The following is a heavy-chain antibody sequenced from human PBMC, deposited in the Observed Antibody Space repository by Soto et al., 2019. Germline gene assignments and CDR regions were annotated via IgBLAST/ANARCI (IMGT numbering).Heavy chain of an antibody. D-gene: IGHD2-15*01. J-gene: IGHJ5*02. CDR1: GFSFSSYS. CDR3: AGGYTGYCSGGTCYWFDP. CDR2: ISSSASHI. V-gene: IGHV3-21*01. Sequence: EVQLVESGGGLVKPGGSLRLSCAASGFSFSSYSMNWVRQAPGKGLEWVSSISSSASHINYADSVKGRFTISRDNAKKSLYLQMNSLRAEDTAVYYCAGGYTGYCSGGTCYWFDPWGQGTLVTVSS.